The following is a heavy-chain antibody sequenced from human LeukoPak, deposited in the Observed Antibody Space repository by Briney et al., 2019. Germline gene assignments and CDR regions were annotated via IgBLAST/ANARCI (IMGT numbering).Heavy chain of an antibody. Sequence: GGSLRLSCAASGFSFSSYHMRWIRHAPGKGLEWVSSVTIDPSHTNYADSVQGRFTLSRDNAKNSLYLQMNSLRAEDTAVYYCARETFYAFDFWGQGAMVTVSP. J-gene: IGHJ3*01. CDR3: ARETFYAFDF. V-gene: IGHV3-11*06. D-gene: IGHD3-16*01. CDR1: GFSFSSYH. CDR2: VTIDPSHT.